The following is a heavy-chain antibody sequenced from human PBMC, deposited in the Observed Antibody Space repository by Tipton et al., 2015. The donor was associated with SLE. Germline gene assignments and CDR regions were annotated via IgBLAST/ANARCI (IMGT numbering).Heavy chain of an antibody. V-gene: IGHV3-64*01. CDR2: VSTNGEST. Sequence: SLRLSCVASGFTFSGYAMQWVRQAPGKGLEYVSGVSTNGESTYYANTVKGRFTISRDNSRNTLYLHMGSLRREDTAVYYCATGPHYGSGTHPIIVDYWGQGTLVTVSS. D-gene: IGHD3-10*01. J-gene: IGHJ4*02. CDR3: ATGPHYGSGTHPIIVDY. CDR1: GFTFSGYA.